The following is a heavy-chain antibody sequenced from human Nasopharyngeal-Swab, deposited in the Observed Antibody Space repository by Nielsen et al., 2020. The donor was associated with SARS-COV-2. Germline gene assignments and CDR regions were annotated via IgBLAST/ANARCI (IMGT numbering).Heavy chain of an antibody. CDR3: ARMMYFHGYYAMDV. J-gene: IGHJ6*02. D-gene: IGHD3-10*01. Sequence: ASVKVSCKASGYTFTTYYIHWVRQAPGQGLEWMGIINPSGGGTNYAQKFKGRATMTGDTSPGTVYMELTSLTSEDTAVYYCARMMYFHGYYAMDVWGQGTTVTVSS. V-gene: IGHV1-46*01. CDR2: INPSGGGT. CDR1: GYTFTTYY.